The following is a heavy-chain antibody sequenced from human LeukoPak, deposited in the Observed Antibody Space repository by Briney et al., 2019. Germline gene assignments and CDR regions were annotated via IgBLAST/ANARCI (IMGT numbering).Heavy chain of an antibody. CDR2: INPSGGST. CDR1: GYTFTSYY. CDR3: ARESGAVYDILTGYEGPGFDP. V-gene: IGHV1-46*01. D-gene: IGHD3-9*01. J-gene: IGHJ5*02. Sequence: ASVKVSCKASGYTFTSYYMHWVRQAPGQGLEWMGIINPSGGSTSYAQKFQGRVTMTRDTSTSTVYMELSSLRSEDTAVYYCARESGAVYDILTGYEGPGFDPWGQGTLVTVSS.